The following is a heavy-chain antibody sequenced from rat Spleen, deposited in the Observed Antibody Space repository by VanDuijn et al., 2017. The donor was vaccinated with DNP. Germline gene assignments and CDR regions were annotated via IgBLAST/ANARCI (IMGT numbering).Heavy chain of an antibody. D-gene: IGHD1-11*01. Sequence: EVQLQESGPGLVKPSQSLSLTCSVTGYSITSNYWGWIRNFPGNKMEWLGHIKYSGSTNYSPSLKSRISITRDTSKNQFFLQLSSVTTEDTATYYCARWSLNYGAWYFDFWGPGTMVAVSS. J-gene: IGHJ1*01. CDR2: IKYSGST. CDR3: ARWSLNYGAWYFDF. V-gene: IGHV3-1*01. CDR1: GYSITSNY.